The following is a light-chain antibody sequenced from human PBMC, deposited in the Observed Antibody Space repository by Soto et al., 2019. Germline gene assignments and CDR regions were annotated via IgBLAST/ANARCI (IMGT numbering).Light chain of an antibody. CDR3: QQYGTSPWT. Sequence: EIVLTQSPGILSLSPGERATLSCRASQSVTKNNLNWYQQKPGQAPRFLIYVASTRATGIPARFSASGSGTDFTLSISSVEPEDFAVYYCQQYGTSPWTFGQGTKVDIK. CDR1: QSVTKNN. J-gene: IGKJ1*01. V-gene: IGKV3-20*01. CDR2: VAS.